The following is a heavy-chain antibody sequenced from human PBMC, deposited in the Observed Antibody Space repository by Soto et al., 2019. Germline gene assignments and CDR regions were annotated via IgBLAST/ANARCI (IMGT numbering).Heavy chain of an antibody. CDR1: GVSVNSADYH. D-gene: IGHD6-19*01. V-gene: IGHV4-39*03. Sequence: ATLSIRCPVSGVSVNSADYHWGWIRQPPGEGLEWIGNIHYSGTSYSIPSLKSRVTMSVDTSKNQFSLKLSSVTATDTAVYYCTDMRGQWLPRDWGQGILVTVSS. CDR2: IHYSGTS. J-gene: IGHJ4*02. CDR3: TDMRGQWLPRD.